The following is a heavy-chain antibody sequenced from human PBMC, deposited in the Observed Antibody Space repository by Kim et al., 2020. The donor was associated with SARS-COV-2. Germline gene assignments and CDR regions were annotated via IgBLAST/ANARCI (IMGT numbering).Heavy chain of an antibody. CDR2: IYSAGSSM. V-gene: IGHV3-48*04. CDR1: GFTFSSYS. J-gene: IGHJ5*02. CDR3: VRVSGSFSFDP. Sequence: GGSLRLSCAASGFTFSSYSMSWVRRAPGKGLEWVSYIYSAGSSMYYADSVKGRFTISRDNAKNSLHLQMNSLRAEDTAVYYCVRVSGSFSFDPWGQGTLVTVSS. D-gene: IGHD6-6*01.